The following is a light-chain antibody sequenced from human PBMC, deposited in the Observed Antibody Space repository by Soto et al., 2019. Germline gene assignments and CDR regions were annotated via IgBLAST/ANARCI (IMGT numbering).Light chain of an antibody. CDR1: QGISSY. J-gene: IGKJ1*01. Sequence: AIRMTQSPSSLSASKGDRVTITCRASQGISSYLAWYQQKPGKAPKLLIYAASTLQSGVPSRFSGSGSGTDFTLTISCLQSEDFATYYCQQYETFSGTFGPGTTLEIK. V-gene: IGKV1-8*01. CDR3: QQYETFSGT. CDR2: AAS.